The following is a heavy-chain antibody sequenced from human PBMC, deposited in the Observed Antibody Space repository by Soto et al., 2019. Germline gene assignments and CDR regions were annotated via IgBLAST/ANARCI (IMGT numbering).Heavy chain of an antibody. CDR1: GDSVSSNSAA. J-gene: IGHJ4*02. CDR3: AKDDTTTVTTYFDD. CDR2: TYYRSRWYN. D-gene: IGHD4-17*01. V-gene: IGHV6-1*01. Sequence: PSQTLSLTCVISGDSVSSNSAAWNWIRQSPSRGLEWLGRTYYRSRWYNDYAVSVRSRITVNADTSKNQFSLHLNSVSPEDTALYYCAKDDTTTVTTYFDDWGQGTLVTVSS.